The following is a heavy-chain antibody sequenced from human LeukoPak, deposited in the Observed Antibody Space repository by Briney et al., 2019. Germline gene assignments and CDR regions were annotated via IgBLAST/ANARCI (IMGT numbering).Heavy chain of an antibody. CDR2: IQGDGSNT. Sequence: GGSLRLSCIASGFTFSKNWMHWVRQAPGKGLVWVSRIQGDGSNTNYADSVKGRFSISRGNAKNTVYLQMNSLRAEDTGIYYCARGTSAGGPISPFDFWGQGTLVTVSS. V-gene: IGHV3-74*01. CDR3: ARGTSAGGPISPFDF. D-gene: IGHD6-13*01. J-gene: IGHJ4*02. CDR1: GFTFSKNW.